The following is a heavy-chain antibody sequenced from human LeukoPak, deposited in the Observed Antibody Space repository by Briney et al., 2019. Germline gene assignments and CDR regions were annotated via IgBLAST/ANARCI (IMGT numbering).Heavy chain of an antibody. CDR1: GFTFSSYS. Sequence: GGSLRLSCAASGFTFSSYSMNWVRQAPGQGLEWVSYITTSSSSPIYYADSVKGRFTISRDNAKNSLYLQMNSLRDEDTAVYYCAREAVADGMDVWGQGTMVTVSS. V-gene: IGHV3-48*02. J-gene: IGHJ6*02. CDR3: AREAVADGMDV. CDR2: ITTSSSSPI. D-gene: IGHD6-19*01.